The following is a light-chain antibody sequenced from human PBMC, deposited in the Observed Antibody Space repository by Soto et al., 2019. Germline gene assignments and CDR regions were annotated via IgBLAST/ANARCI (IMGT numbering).Light chain of an antibody. CDR3: QQYGSSFSIT. CDR2: DAS. J-gene: IGKJ5*01. V-gene: IGKV3-11*01. CDR1: QSVGSY. Sequence: EIVLTQFPATLSLSTGERATLSCRASQSVGSYLAWYQQKPGQAPRLLIYDASHRATGIPARFSGSGSGTDFTLTISRLEPEDFAVYYCQQYGSSFSITFGQGTRLEIK.